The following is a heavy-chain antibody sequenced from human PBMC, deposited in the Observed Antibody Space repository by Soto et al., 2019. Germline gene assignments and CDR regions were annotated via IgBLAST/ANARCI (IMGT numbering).Heavy chain of an antibody. CDR1: GFTFSSYG. Sequence: QVQLVESGGGVVQPGRSLRLSCAASGFTFSSYGMHWVRQAPGKGLEWVAVISYDGSNKYYADSVKGRFTISRDNSKNTLYLQMNSLRAEDTAVYYCAKDGRRPYEYGDYGGFDYWGQGTLVTVSS. CDR2: ISYDGSNK. J-gene: IGHJ4*02. D-gene: IGHD4-17*01. V-gene: IGHV3-30*18. CDR3: AKDGRRPYEYGDYGGFDY.